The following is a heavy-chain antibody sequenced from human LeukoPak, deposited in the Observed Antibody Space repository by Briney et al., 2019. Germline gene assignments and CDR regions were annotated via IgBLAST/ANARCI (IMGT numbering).Heavy chain of an antibody. V-gene: IGHV4-59*08. CDR3: ARGGGSSPSY. J-gene: IGHJ4*02. CDR1: GGSISSYY. D-gene: IGHD6-6*01. Sequence: SETLSLTCTVSGGSISSYYWSWIRQPPGKGLEWIGYMYYSGSTNYNPSLKSRVTMSVDTSKNQFSLNLNSVTAADTAVYYCARGGGSSPSYWGQGTLVTVSS. CDR2: MYYSGST.